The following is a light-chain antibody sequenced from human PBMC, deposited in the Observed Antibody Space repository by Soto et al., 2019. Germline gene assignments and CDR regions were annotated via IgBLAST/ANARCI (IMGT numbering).Light chain of an antibody. CDR1: QSAPSSN. CDR3: QQYNNWPPKT. CDR2: GAS. Sequence: ETVLTQSPGTLSLSPGERVTLSCRTSQSAPSSNLAWYQQKPGQAPRLLIYGASSRATGIPDRFSGSGSGTEFTLTISSLQSEDFAVYYCQQYNNWPPKTFGQGTKVEIK. V-gene: IGKV3D-15*01. J-gene: IGKJ1*01.